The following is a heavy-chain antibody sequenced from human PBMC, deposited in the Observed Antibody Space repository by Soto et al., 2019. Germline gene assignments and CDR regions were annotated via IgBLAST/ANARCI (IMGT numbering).Heavy chain of an antibody. CDR2: ISGSGGST. V-gene: IGHV3-23*01. D-gene: IGHD3-3*01. CDR3: AKTPMPPLFGVVIPAAYGMDV. CDR1: GVTFRGYA. J-gene: IGHJ6*02. Sequence: PGGSLRLSCAGSGVTFRGYAVHWVRQTPGKGLEWVTAISGSGGSTYYADSVKGRFTISRDNSKNTLYLQMNSLRAEDTAVYYCAKTPMPPLFGVVIPAAYGMDVWGQGTTVTVS.